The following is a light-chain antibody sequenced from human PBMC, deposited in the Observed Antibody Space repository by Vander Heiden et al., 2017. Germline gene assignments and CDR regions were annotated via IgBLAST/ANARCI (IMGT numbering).Light chain of an antibody. V-gene: IGKV1-33*01. J-gene: IGKJ4*01. CDR2: DAS. CDR3: QQYDNPPLT. Sequence: DIQMTQSPSSLSASVGDRVTITCQASQDISNYLNWYQQKPGKAPQLLIYDASNLETGVPSMFSGSGSGTDFPFTISSLQPEDIATYYWQQYDNPPLTFGGGTKVELK. CDR1: QDISNY.